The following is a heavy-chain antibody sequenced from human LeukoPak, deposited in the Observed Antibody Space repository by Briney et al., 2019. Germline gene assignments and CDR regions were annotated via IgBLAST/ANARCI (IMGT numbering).Heavy chain of an antibody. D-gene: IGHD3-10*01. CDR3: ARDYYGSGSYLYYYYYMDV. Sequence: ASVKVSCKASGYTFTSYGISWVRQAPGQGLEWMGWISAYNGNTNYAQKLQGRVTMTTDTSTSTAYMELRSLRSDDTAVYYCARDYYGSGSYLYYYYYMDVWGKGTTVTVSS. CDR2: ISAYNGNT. V-gene: IGHV1-18*01. J-gene: IGHJ6*03. CDR1: GYTFTSYG.